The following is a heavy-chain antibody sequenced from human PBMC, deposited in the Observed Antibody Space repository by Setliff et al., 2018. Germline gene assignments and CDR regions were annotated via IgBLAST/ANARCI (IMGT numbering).Heavy chain of an antibody. D-gene: IGHD6-13*01. Sequence: RLSCAASGFTFSSYAMHWVRQAPGEGLEWVSAISGSGGRTYYADSVKGRFTISRDSSKNTLYLQMNSLRAEDTAVYYCAKDNAYSSSWYYYYYYMDVWGKGTTVTVSS. CDR1: GFTFSSYA. CDR2: ISGSGGRT. J-gene: IGHJ6*03. V-gene: IGHV3-23*01. CDR3: AKDNAYSSSWYYYYYYMDV.